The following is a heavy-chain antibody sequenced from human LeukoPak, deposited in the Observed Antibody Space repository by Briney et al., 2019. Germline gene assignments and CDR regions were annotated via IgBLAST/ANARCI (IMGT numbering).Heavy chain of an antibody. CDR3: ASAREYCGSAECYEYFQH. Sequence: GGSLRLSCAASGFTVGTNSMSWVRRSPGKGLEWVSVIYSGGSTYYADSVNGRFTISRDNSRNTLLLQMNSLRAEDTALYYCASAREYCGSAECYEYFQHWGQGTLVTVSS. CDR2: IYSGGST. J-gene: IGHJ1*01. D-gene: IGHD2-21*01. V-gene: IGHV3-53*01. CDR1: GFTVGTNS.